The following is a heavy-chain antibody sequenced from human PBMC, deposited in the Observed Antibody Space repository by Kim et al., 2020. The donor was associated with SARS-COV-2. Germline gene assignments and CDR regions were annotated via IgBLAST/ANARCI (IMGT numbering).Heavy chain of an antibody. V-gene: IGHV3-11*06. J-gene: IGHJ4*02. D-gene: IGHD2-2*01. Sequence: RFTISRDNAKNSLYLQMNSLRAEDTAVYYCARGYCSSTSCYVGAYYFDYWGQGTLVTVSS. CDR3: ARGYCSSTSCYVGAYYFDY.